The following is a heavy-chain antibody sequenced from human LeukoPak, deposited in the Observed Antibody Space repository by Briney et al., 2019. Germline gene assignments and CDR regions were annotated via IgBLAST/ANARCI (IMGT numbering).Heavy chain of an antibody. Sequence: SETLSLTCTVSGYPISSGYHWGWIRQPPGKGLEWIGSIYHGGGTYYNPSLKSRVTVSVDTSKNQFFLKVNSVPAADTAVYHCARGRLDSAMVMVYWGQGTLVTVSS. CDR1: GYPISSGYH. J-gene: IGHJ4*02. CDR2: IYHGGGT. V-gene: IGHV4-38-2*02. D-gene: IGHD5-18*01. CDR3: ARGRLDSAMVMVY.